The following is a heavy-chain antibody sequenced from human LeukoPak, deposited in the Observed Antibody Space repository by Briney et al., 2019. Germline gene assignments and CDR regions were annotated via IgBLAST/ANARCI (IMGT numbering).Heavy chain of an antibody. CDR3: ASRHCSGGDCYFAGADPFDH. V-gene: IGHV3-53*01. CDR1: GFIVSNNY. D-gene: IGHD2-21*01. CDR2: LYNAGST. Sequence: GGSLRLSCVASGFIVSNNYMSSVRQAPGKGLEWVSVLYNAGSTYYADSVKGRFTISRDTSKNTLYLQMNSLRVEDTAVYYCASRHCSGGDCYFAGADPFDHWGQGTLVTVSS. J-gene: IGHJ4*02.